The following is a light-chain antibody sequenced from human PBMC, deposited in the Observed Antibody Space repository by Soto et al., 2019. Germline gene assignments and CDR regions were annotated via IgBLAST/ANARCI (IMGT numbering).Light chain of an antibody. CDR1: ESISSW. CDR2: KAS. J-gene: IGKJ1*01. V-gene: IGKV1-5*03. CDR3: QQYSAKLT. Sequence: DIQMTQSPSIVSASVGDRVTITCRASESISSWLAWFQQKPGKAPKLLIQKASILESGVPSRFSGSESGTEFTLTISSLQPDDFATYYCQQYSAKLTFGQGTKVEIK.